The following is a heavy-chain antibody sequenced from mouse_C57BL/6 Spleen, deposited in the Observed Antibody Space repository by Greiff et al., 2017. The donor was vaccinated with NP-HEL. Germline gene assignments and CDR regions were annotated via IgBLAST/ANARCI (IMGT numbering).Heavy chain of an antibody. CDR2: IDPSGSYT. V-gene: IGHV1-59*01. CDR3: ARWGINNVPMDY. J-gene: IGHJ4*01. CDR1: GYTFTSYW. D-gene: IGHD2-4*01. Sequence: QVQLQQPGAELVRPGTSVKLSCKASGYTFTSYWMHWVKQRPGQGLEWIGVIDPSGSYTNYNQKFKGKATLSVDTASSTAYMQISSLTSEDTAVYYCARWGINNVPMDYWGQGTSVTVSS.